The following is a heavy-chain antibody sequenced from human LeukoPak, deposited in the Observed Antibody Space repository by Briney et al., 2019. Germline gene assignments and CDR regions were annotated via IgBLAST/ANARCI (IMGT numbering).Heavy chain of an antibody. V-gene: IGHV4-59*01. CDR2: IYYSGST. Sequence: SETLSLTCTVSGGSISSYYWSWIRQPPGKGLEWIGYIYYSGSTNYNPSLKSRVTMSVDTSKNQFSLKLSSVTAADTAVYYCARDMRYDSSGWAFDYWGQGTLVTVSS. D-gene: IGHD3-22*01. CDR3: ARDMRYDSSGWAFDY. J-gene: IGHJ4*02. CDR1: GGSISSYY.